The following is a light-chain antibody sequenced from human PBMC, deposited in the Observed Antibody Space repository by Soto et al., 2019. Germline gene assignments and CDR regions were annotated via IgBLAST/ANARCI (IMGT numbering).Light chain of an antibody. CDR2: DAS. Sequence: ETMLTPTLGTLSLSPREKATLSCRSSQNVARNYLAWYQQRPGQAPRLLIYDASTRATGIPDRFSGSGSGTDFTLTFSRLEPEDFAVYFCQEYARSPLAFGGGTKVDIK. V-gene: IGKV3-20*01. J-gene: IGKJ4*02. CDR1: QNVARNY. CDR3: QEYARSPLA.